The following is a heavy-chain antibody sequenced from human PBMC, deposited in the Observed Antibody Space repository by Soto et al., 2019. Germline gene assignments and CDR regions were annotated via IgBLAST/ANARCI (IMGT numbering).Heavy chain of an antibody. J-gene: IGHJ5*02. D-gene: IGHD3-3*01. V-gene: IGHV1-69*12. CDR2: IVPMFGTA. CDR1: GGTFGNSA. Sequence: VQLVQSGAEVKKPGSSVNVSCKTSGGTFGNSAVTWVRQAPGQGLEWLGGIVPMFGTANYAQKFQGRVTITADESTITAYMELSSLNTDDTAVYYCARDGDPQSAFWSGPLGGGRFDPWGQGTLGTVSS. CDR3: ARDGDPQSAFWSGPLGGGRFDP.